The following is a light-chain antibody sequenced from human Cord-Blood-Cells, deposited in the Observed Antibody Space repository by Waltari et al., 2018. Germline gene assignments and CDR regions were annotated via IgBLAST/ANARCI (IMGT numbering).Light chain of an antibody. CDR3: QQYGSSPYT. J-gene: IGKJ2*01. V-gene: IGKV3-20*01. CDR1: QSVSSSY. CDR2: GAS. Sequence: IVLTKSPGTLSLSPGERATLSCRASQSVSSSYLAWYQHKPGQAPRLLIYGASSRATGIPDRFSGSGSGTDFTLTINRLEPEDFAVYYCQQYGSSPYTFGQGTKLEIK.